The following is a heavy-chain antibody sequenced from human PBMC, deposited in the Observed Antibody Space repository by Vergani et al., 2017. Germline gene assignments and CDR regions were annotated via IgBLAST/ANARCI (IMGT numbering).Heavy chain of an antibody. J-gene: IGHJ6*02. CDR2: IIPILEIA. Sequence: QVQLVQSGAEVKKPGSSVKVSCKASGGTFSNYIISWVRQAPGQGLEWMGRIIPILEIATYAQKFQGRVTITADKSTSTAYMELSSLRSEDTAVYYCARKGCSGGSCYSYYYGMDVWGQGTTVTVSS. V-gene: IGHV1-69*02. CDR3: ARKGCSGGSCYSYYYGMDV. D-gene: IGHD2-15*01. CDR1: GGTFSNYI.